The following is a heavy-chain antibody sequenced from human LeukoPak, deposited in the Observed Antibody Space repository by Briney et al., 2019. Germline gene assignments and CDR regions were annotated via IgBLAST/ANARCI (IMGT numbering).Heavy chain of an antibody. V-gene: IGHV4-61*01. CDR3: ATASLTTTVTFYYYYYMDV. J-gene: IGHJ6*03. D-gene: IGHD4-11*01. CDR2: IYYSGST. Sequence: PSETLSLTCTVSGGSVSSGSYYWSWIRQPPGKGLEWLGYIYYSGSTNYNPSLKSRVTISVDTSKNQFSLKLSSVTAADTAVYYCATASLTTTVTFYYYYYMDVWGKGTTVTVSS. CDR1: GGSVSSGSYY.